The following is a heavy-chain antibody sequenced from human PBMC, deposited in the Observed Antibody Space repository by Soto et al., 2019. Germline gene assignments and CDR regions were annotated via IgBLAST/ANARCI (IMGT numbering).Heavy chain of an antibody. CDR3: ARISRYCSGGDCHA. V-gene: IGHV3-30*03. D-gene: IGHD2-15*01. CDR1: GVSFNIDD. CDR2: ISYDGSNT. Sequence: GSLRLSCSASGVSFNIDDMHLVRQAPGKGPEWVAIISYDGSNTYYSDSVRGRFTISRDNSKDTLYLQMHSLRSEDTAIYYCARISRYCSGGDCHAWGQGTQVTVSS. J-gene: IGHJ5*02.